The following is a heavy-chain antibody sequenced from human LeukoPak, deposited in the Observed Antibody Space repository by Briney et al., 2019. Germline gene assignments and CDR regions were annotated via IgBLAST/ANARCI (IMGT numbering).Heavy chain of an antibody. J-gene: IGHJ4*02. CDR2: MNPNSGNT. V-gene: IGHV1-8*01. CDR3: ARGTTSRGVRD. Sequence: GASVEVSCKASGYTFASYDINWVRQATGQGLEWMGWMNPNSGNTGYAQKFQGRVTMTRNTSISTAYMELSSLRSEDTAVYYCARGTTSRGVRDWGQGTLVTVSS. CDR1: GYTFASYD. D-gene: IGHD1-1*01.